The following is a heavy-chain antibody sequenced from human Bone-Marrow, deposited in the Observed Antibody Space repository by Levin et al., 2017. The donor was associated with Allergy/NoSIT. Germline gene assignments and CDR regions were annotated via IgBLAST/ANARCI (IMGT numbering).Heavy chain of an antibody. D-gene: IGHD4-11*01. Sequence: LSLSCAASGFTFSIYSLNRVRQAPGKGLEWISYITGSGGSIQYADSVKGRFTISRDNAKNSLYLQMNSLRDEDTAVYYCASSKGPLDYWGQGTLVTVSS. J-gene: IGHJ4*02. V-gene: IGHV3-48*02. CDR1: GFTFSIYS. CDR2: ITGSGGSI. CDR3: ASSKGPLDY.